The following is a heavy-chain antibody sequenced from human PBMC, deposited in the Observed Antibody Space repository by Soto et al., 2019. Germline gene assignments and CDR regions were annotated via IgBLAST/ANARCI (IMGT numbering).Heavy chain of an antibody. CDR1: GFTFSDYY. CDR3: ATYCSGGSCYPRPNAFEF. J-gene: IGHJ3*01. V-gene: IGHV3-11*01. D-gene: IGHD2-15*01. Sequence: PGGSLRLSCAASGFTFSDYYMSWIRQAPGKGLEWVSYISSSGSTIYYADSVKGRFTISRDNAKNSLYLQMNSLRAEDTAVYYCATYCSGGSCYPRPNAFEFWGQGTMVTVSS. CDR2: ISSSGSTI.